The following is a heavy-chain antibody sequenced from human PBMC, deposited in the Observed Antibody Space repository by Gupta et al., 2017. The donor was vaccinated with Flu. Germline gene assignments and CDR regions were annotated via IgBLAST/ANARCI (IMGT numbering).Heavy chain of an antibody. V-gene: IGHV1-2*02. J-gene: IGHJ4*02. CDR2: GGGT. Sequence: GGGTNYAQKFQGRVTMTRDTSISTAYMELSRLRSDDTAVYYCASWNQLLPARGEFDYWGQGTLVTVSS. D-gene: IGHD2-2*01. CDR3: ASWNQLLPARGEFDY.